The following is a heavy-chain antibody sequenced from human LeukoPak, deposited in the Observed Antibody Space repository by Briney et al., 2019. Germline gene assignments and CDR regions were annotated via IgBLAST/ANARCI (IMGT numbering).Heavy chain of an antibody. V-gene: IGHV5-51*01. CDR1: GYSFTSYW. CDR3: ARRSSIFWYSSSPGGYYFDY. J-gene: IGHJ4*02. Sequence: GEPLKISCKGSGYSFTSYWIGWVRQMPGKGLEWMGIIYPGDSDTRYSPSFQGQVTISADKSISTAYLQWSSLKASDTAMYYCARRSSIFWYSSSPGGYYFDYWGQGTLVTVSS. D-gene: IGHD6-6*01. CDR2: IYPGDSDT.